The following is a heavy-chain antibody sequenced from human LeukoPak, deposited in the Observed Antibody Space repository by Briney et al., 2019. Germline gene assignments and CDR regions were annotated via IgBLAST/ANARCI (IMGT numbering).Heavy chain of an antibody. D-gene: IGHD1-26*01. CDR3: ARGVVGVLGY. J-gene: IGHJ4*02. CDR1: GVSISGYF. V-gene: IGHV4-59*01. CDR2: IYYSGST. Sequence: SETLPLTCTVSGVSISGYFWSWIRQPPGKGLEWIGCIYYSGSTNYNPSLKSRVTISVDTYKNQFSLKLSLVTAADAAVYYSARGVVGVLGYWGQGTLVTVSS.